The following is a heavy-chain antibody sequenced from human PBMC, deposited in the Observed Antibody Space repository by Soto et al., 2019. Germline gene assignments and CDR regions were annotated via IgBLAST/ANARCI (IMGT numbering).Heavy chain of an antibody. J-gene: IGHJ4*02. CDR2: INAGNGNT. Sequence: ASVKVSCKASGYTFTSYAMHWVRQAPGQRLEWMGWINAGNGNTKYSQKFQGRVTITRDTSASTAYMELSSLRSEDTAVYYCARTIYCSSTSCYSFVYWCQGTVVTVSS. D-gene: IGHD2-2*01. CDR3: ARTIYCSSTSCYSFVY. CDR1: GYTFTSYA. V-gene: IGHV1-3*01.